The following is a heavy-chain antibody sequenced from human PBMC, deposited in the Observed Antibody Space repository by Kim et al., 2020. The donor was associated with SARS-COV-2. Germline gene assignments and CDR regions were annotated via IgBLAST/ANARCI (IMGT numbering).Heavy chain of an antibody. Sequence: DGGSRYYGDSVKGRFTTSRDNANNMVYLQMNSLRVDDTAIYYCTSIFEYWGQGALVTVSS. CDR3: TSIFEY. D-gene: IGHD3-3*02. V-gene: IGHV3-74*01. J-gene: IGHJ4*02. CDR2: DGGSR.